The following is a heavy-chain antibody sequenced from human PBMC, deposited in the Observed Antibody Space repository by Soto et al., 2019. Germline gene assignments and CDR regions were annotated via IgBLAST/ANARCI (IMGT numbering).Heavy chain of an antibody. D-gene: IGHD3-3*01. J-gene: IGHJ6*02. Sequence: QVQLVQSGAEVKKPGASVKVSCKASGYTFTNSGISWVRQAPGQGLEWMGWISTDNGNTNYAQHLQGRVSMTTGPSTNTAHMDLRSLRSGGTAVYYCARDQGITTFGVYSMYYYRMDVWGQGTTVTVSS. CDR3: ARDQGITTFGVYSMYYYRMDV. V-gene: IGHV1-18*01. CDR1: GYTFTNSG. CDR2: ISTDNGNT.